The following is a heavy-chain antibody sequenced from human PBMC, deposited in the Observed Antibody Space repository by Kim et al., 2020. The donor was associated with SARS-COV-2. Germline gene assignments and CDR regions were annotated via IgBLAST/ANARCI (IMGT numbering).Heavy chain of an antibody. Sequence: GGSLRLSCAASGFTFSDHYMDWVRQAPGKGLEWVGRTRNKANSYTTEYAASVKGRFSISRDDSKNSLYLQMNRLKNEDAAVYYCARVEHSRGYSFDLWGQGTLVTVSS. D-gene: IGHD3-22*01. CDR2: TRNKANSYTT. CDR1: GFTFSDHY. J-gene: IGHJ4*02. V-gene: IGHV3-72*01. CDR3: ARVEHSRGYSFDL.